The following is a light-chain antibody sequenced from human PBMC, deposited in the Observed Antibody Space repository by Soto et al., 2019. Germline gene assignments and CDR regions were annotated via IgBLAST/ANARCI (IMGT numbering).Light chain of an antibody. V-gene: IGLV2-14*01. J-gene: IGLJ2*01. Sequence: QSALTQPASVSGSPGQSITISCTGTSSDIGADDFVSWYQHHPDKTPTLIIFEVTYRPTGISHRFSASKSGNTASLTISGLEAEDEAFYYCSSYRRTTFPHLFFGGGTKLTVL. CDR2: EVT. CDR3: SSYRRTTFPHLF. CDR1: SSDIGADDF.